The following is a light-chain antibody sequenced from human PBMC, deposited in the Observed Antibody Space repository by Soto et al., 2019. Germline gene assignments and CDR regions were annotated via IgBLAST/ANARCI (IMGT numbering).Light chain of an antibody. J-gene: IGKJ4*01. V-gene: IGKV3-15*01. CDR1: QNIYDK. CDR2: DAS. Sequence: EIVMTQSPATLSVSPGERVSLFCRASQNIYDKLAWYQQKPGQTPRLLIYDASTRAIGISGSFSGSGSGTEFTLTISSLQSEDFAVYYCQQYNRWPLTFGGGIKVEIK. CDR3: QQYNRWPLT.